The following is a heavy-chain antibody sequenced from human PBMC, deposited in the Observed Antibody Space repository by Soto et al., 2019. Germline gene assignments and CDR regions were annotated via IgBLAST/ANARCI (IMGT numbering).Heavy chain of an antibody. CDR1: GYTCTRSA. CDR3: ASDSYGGDFDY. J-gene: IGHJ4*02. Sequence: QVQLVQSGAEEKKPGASVKVSCKASGYTCTRSALHWVRQAPGQTLEWMGWINAGNGNTKYSQKLQGRVTITRDTSASTAYMDLSSLSSEDKAVYYCASDSYGGDFDYWGQGTLVTVSS. CDR2: INAGNGNT. V-gene: IGHV1-3*05. D-gene: IGHD4-17*01.